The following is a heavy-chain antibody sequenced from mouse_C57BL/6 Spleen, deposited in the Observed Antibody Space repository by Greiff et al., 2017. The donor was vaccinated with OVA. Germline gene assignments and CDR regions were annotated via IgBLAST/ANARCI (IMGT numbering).Heavy chain of an antibody. CDR3: AGTGTGYAMDY. CDR1: GYSITSGYY. CDR2: ISYDGSN. J-gene: IGHJ4*01. Sequence: EVKLQESGPGLVKPSQSLSLTCSVTGYSITSGYYWNWIRQFPGNKLEWMGYISYDGSNNYNPSLKNRISITRDTSKNQFFLKLNSVTTEDTATYYCAGTGTGYAMDYWGQGTSVTVSS. D-gene: IGHD4-1*01. V-gene: IGHV3-6*01.